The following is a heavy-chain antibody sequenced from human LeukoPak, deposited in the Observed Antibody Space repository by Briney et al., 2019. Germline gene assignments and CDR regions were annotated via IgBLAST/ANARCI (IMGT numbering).Heavy chain of an antibody. CDR1: GFTFSSYA. V-gene: IGHV3-23*01. CDR3: AKEIVRGVIISGMDV. Sequence: GVSLRLSCAASGFTFSSYAMSWVRQAPGKGLEWVSAISGSGGSTYYADSVKGRFTISRDNSKNTLYLQMNSLRAEDTAVYYCAKEIVRGVIISGMDVWGQGTTVTVSS. CDR2: ISGSGGST. J-gene: IGHJ6*02. D-gene: IGHD3-10*01.